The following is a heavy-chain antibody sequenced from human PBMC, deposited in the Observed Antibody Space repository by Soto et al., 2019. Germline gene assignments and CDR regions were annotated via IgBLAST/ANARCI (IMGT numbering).Heavy chain of an antibody. CDR1: GYTFTSYG. D-gene: IGHD2-2*01. Sequence: ASVKVSCKASGYTFTSYGISWVRQAPGQGLEWMGWISAYNGNTNYAQKLQGRVTMTTDTSTSTAYMELRSLRSDDTAVYYCARGCSSTSCYGYYYYYGMDVWGQGTTVTVS. J-gene: IGHJ6*02. CDR2: ISAYNGNT. CDR3: ARGCSSTSCYGYYYYYGMDV. V-gene: IGHV1-18*01.